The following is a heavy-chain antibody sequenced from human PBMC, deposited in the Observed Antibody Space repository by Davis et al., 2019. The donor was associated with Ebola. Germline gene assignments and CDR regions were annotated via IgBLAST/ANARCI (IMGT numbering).Heavy chain of an antibody. CDR2: IFPGDPDT. V-gene: IGHV5-51*01. J-gene: IGHJ4*02. D-gene: IGHD5-24*01. Sequence: GESLKISCEASGYSFNTYWIVLVRPMPGKGLESMGIIFPGDPDTRYSPSFQGQVTISADKSMNTAYLQWSSLKASDTALYYCAGGTNGYNPGGYFDSWGQGTLVTVSS. CDR1: GYSFNTYW. CDR3: AGGTNGYNPGGYFDS.